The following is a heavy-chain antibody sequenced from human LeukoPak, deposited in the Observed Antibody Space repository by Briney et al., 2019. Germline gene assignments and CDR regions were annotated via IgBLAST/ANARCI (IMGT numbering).Heavy chain of an antibody. CDR1: GYSFTTYW. D-gene: IGHD6-6*01. CDR2: IYPGDSDT. J-gene: IGHJ4*02. Sequence: GESLKISCKGSGYSFTTYWIGWVRQMPGKGLEWMGIIYPGDSDTRYSPSFQGEVTISADKPISTAYLQWSSLKASDTAMYYCARQGEQLVRQIDSWGQGTLVTVSS. V-gene: IGHV5-51*01. CDR3: ARQGEQLVRQIDS.